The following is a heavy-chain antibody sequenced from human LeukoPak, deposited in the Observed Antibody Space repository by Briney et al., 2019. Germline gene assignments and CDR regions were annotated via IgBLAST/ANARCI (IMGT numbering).Heavy chain of an antibody. J-gene: IGHJ4*02. CDR1: GFTFSSCA. CDR2: ISGSGGST. D-gene: IGHD1-14*01. CDR3: AKHPEGGNFDY. Sequence: GGSLRLSCAASGFTFSSCAMSWVRQAPGKGLEWVSAISGSGGSTYYADSVKGRFTISRDNSKNTLYLQMNSLRAEDAAIYYCAKHPEGGNFDYWGQGALVTVSS. V-gene: IGHV3-23*01.